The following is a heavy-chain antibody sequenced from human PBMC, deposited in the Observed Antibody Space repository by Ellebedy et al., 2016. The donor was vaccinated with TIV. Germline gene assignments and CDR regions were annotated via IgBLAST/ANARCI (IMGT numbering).Heavy chain of an antibody. CDR2: ISSNGGTT. V-gene: IGHV3-64D*06. J-gene: IGHJ6*02. Sequence: GGSLRLSCSASGFTFSRYVMHWVRQAPGKGLEYVSAISSNGGTTYYADSVKGRFTISRDNSKNMLYLQMSSLRAEDTAVYYCARSSGFGVYGLDVWGQGTTVTVSS. D-gene: IGHD3-10*01. CDR1: GFTFSRYV. CDR3: ARSSGFGVYGLDV.